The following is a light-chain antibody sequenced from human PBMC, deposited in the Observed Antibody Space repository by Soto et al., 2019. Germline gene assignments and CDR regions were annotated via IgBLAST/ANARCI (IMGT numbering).Light chain of an antibody. CDR3: PQYNNWPLS. CDR2: DVS. J-gene: IGKJ5*01. Sequence: DIVMTQSPASLSVSPGERVTLSCRAGQGVTTNFAWYQQKSGQSPRLLIYDVSTRATGVPARFSGTGSETDFTLTISGLQSEDFAVYFCPQYNNWPLSFGQGTRLEIK. CDR1: QGVTTN. V-gene: IGKV3-15*01.